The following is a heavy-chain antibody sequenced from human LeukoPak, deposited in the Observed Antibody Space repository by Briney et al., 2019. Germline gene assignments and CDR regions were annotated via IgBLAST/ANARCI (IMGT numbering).Heavy chain of an antibody. V-gene: IGHV4-59*01. J-gene: IGHJ6*02. CDR1: GGSISSYY. CDR3: AREGFLEWLSTDYYYYGMDV. CDR2: IYYSGST. Sequence: PSETLSLTCTVSGGSISSYYWSWIRQPPGKGLEWIGYIYYSGSTNYNPSLKSRVTISVDTSKNQFSLKLSSVTAADTAVYYCAREGFLEWLSTDYYYYGMDVWGQGTTVTVSS. D-gene: IGHD3-3*01.